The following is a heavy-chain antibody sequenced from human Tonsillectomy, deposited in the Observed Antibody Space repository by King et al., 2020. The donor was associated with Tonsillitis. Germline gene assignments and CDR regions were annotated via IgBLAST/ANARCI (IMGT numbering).Heavy chain of an antibody. D-gene: IGHD3-16*01. Sequence: LQLQESGPGLVKPSETLSLTCTVSGGSISNSSYYWGWIRQPPGKGLEWIGSIYYSGSTYYNPSLKSRVTISVDTSKNQFSLKLSSVTAADTAVYYCAGNVGDTATGGDGLDYWGQGTLVTVSS. V-gene: IGHV4-39*07. J-gene: IGHJ4*02. CDR3: AGNVGDTATGGDGLDY. CDR1: GGSISNSSYY. CDR2: IYYSGST.